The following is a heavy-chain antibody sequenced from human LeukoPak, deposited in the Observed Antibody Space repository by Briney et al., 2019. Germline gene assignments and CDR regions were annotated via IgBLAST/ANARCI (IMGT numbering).Heavy chain of an antibody. CDR1: GGSISSSNW. D-gene: IGHD6-6*01. CDR2: IYHSGST. Sequence: SETLSLTCAVSGGSISSSNWWSWVRQPPGKGLEWIGEIYHSGSTNYNPSLKSRVTISVDTSKNQFSLKLSSVTAADTAVYYCARNGSSSSGRRTPGGFDYWGQGTLVTVSS. CDR3: ARNGSSSSGRRTPGGFDY. J-gene: IGHJ4*02. V-gene: IGHV4-4*02.